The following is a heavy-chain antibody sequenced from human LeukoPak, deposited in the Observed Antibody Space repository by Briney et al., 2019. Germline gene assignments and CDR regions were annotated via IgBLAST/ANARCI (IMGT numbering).Heavy chain of an antibody. D-gene: IGHD3-3*01. CDR1: GGSFSGYY. J-gene: IGHJ5*02. CDR2: INHSGST. CDR3: ARDRAIFGGWFDP. Sequence: PSETLSLTCAVYGGSFSGYYWSWIRQPPGKGLEWIGEINHSGSTNYNPSLKSRVTISVDTSKNQFSLKLSSVTAADTAVYYCARDRAIFGGWFDPWGQGTLVTVSS. V-gene: IGHV4-34*01.